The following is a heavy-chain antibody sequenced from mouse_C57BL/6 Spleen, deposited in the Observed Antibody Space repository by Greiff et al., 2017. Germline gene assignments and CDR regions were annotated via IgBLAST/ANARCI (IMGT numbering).Heavy chain of an antibody. J-gene: IGHJ4*01. V-gene: IGHV1-5*01. CDR3: TRRQFITTAHYAMDY. Sequence: VQLQQSGTVLARPGASVKMSCKTSGYTFTSYWMHWVKQRPGQGLEWIGAISPGNSDTSYNQKFKGKAKLAAVTSASTAYMELSSLTNEDSAVYYGTRRQFITTAHYAMDYWGQGTSVTVSS. D-gene: IGHD1-1*01. CDR1: GYTFTSYW. CDR2: ISPGNSDT.